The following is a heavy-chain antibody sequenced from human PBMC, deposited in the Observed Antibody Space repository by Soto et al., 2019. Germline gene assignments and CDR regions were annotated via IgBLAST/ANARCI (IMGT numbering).Heavy chain of an antibody. D-gene: IGHD1-20*01. CDR2: IIPIFGTA. V-gene: IGHV1-69*12. CDR3: ARDANNWNHPASNWFDP. Sequence: QVQLVQSGAEVKKPGSSVKVSCKASGGTFSSYAISWVRQAPGQGLEWMGGIIPIFGTANYAQKFQGRVTITADESTSTAYMELSSLRSEDTAVYYCARDANNWNHPASNWFDPWGQGTLVTVSS. J-gene: IGHJ5*02. CDR1: GGTFSSYA.